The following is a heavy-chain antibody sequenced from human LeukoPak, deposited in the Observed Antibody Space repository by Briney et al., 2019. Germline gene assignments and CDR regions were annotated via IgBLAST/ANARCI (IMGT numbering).Heavy chain of an antibody. J-gene: IGHJ6*03. CDR3: ARDGAAAGPIPGGFMDV. CDR1: GFSFSNYG. V-gene: IGHV3-48*04. Sequence: PGGSLRLSCAASGFSFSNYGMAWVRPVPGKGLEWVSYISSSGSTIYYADSVKGRFTISRDNAKNSLYLQMNSLRAEDTAVYYCARDGAAAGPIPGGFMDVWGKGTTVTISS. D-gene: IGHD6-13*01. CDR2: ISSSGSTI.